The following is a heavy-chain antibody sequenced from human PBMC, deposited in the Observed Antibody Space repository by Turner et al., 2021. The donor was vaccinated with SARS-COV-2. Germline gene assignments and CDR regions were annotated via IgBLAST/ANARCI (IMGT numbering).Heavy chain of an antibody. V-gene: IGHV1-24*01. CDR1: GYTLIELS. J-gene: IGHJ6*02. Sequence: QVQLVQSGAEVKKPGASVKVTCKVSGYTLIELSMHWVRQAPGKGLEWMGGVDPEDGETIYAQKFQGRVTMTEDTSTDTAYMELSSLRSEDTAVYYCATAPANYYDSSGSKGFYYYYYGMDVWGQGTTVTVS. D-gene: IGHD3-22*01. CDR3: ATAPANYYDSSGSKGFYYYYYGMDV. CDR2: VDPEDGET.